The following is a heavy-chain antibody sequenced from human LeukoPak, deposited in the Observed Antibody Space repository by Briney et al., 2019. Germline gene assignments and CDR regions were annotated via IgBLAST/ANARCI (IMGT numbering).Heavy chain of an antibody. V-gene: IGHV3-23*01. CDR1: GFTFSSYA. CDR3: AKDVLTGYSSDAFDV. CDR2: ITGHGGST. D-gene: IGHD3-9*01. Sequence: GGSLRLSCAASGFTFSSYAMSWVRQAPGRGLEWVSAITGHGGSTYYADSVKGRFTISRDNSKNTLYLQMNSLRGEDTAIYYCAKDVLTGYSSDAFDVWGQGTMVSVSS. J-gene: IGHJ3*01.